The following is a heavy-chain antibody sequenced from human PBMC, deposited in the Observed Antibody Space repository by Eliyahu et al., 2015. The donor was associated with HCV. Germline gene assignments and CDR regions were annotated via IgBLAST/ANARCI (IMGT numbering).Heavy chain of an antibody. CDR1: GXXXXXSRYY. J-gene: IGHJ4*02. V-gene: IGHV4-39*07. CDR3: AVEDYDFWSGYQPPPSDDS. CDR2: IFYSGRT. D-gene: IGHD3-3*01. Sequence: QLQLQESGPGLVKPSETLSLTCXVPGXXXXXSRYYWGWIRQPPGMGLEWIGSIFYSGRTYYNPTLKXRVTISLDTSENQFSLKVTSVTAADTAVYFCAVEDYDFWSGYQPPPSDDSWGLGTLVTVSS.